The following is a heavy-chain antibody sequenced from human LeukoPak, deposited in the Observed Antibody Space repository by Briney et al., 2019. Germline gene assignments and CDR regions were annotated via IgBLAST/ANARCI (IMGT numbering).Heavy chain of an antibody. V-gene: IGHV1-69*13. D-gene: IGHD1-26*01. CDR3: TKQGADSPLQTWFDP. Sequence: LXKVSCKASGGTFISYAISWVRQAPGQGLEWRGGIIPIFGTANYAQKFQGRVTITADESTSTTYMELGSLRSEHTALYYCTKQGADSPLQTWFDPWVRGPLVTVSS. J-gene: IGHJ5*02. CDR2: IIPIFGTA. CDR1: GGTFISYA.